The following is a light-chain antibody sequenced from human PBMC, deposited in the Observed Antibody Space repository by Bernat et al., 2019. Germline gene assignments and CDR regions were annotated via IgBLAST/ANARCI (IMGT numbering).Light chain of an antibody. CDR1: QTIDSY. CDR3: QQYKTFST. J-gene: IGKJ1*01. V-gene: IGKV1-5*03. CDR2: KVS. Sequence: DIQMTQSPSTLSASVGDRVTITCRASQTIDSYLAWYQQKPGKSPNPLLYKVSTLHGGVPSRFSGSGSGTDFTLTISSLQADDFATYYCQQYKTFSTFGQGTKVEVK.